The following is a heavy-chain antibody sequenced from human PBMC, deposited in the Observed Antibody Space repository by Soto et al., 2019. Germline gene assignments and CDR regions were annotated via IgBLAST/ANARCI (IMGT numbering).Heavy chain of an antibody. V-gene: IGHV3-21*02. CDR2: ISSSSSYI. CDR3: ARARGYSRGWFQLLDY. D-gene: IGHD6-19*01. Sequence: EVQLVESGGGLVKPGGSLRLSCAASGFTFSTYSMNWVRQAPGKGLEWVSSISSSSSYIYYADSVKGRFTISRDNAKNSLYLQMNSLRAEDTAVYYCARARGYSRGWFQLLDYWGQGTLVTVSS. CDR1: GFTFSTYS. J-gene: IGHJ4*02.